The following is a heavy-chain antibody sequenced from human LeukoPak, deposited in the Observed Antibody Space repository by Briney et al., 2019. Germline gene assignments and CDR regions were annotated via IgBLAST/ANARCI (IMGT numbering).Heavy chain of an antibody. CDR3: ARESGTIFGVVIIGRYGMDV. CDR1: GFTFSSYS. J-gene: IGHJ6*02. D-gene: IGHD3-3*01. CDR2: ISISSSYI. V-gene: IGHV3-21*01. Sequence: GGSLRLSCAACGFTFSSYSMNWVRQAPGKGLEGVSSISISSSYIYYADSVKGRFTISRDNAKNSLYLQMNSLRAEDTAVYYCARESGTIFGVVIIGRYGMDVWCQGTTVTVSS.